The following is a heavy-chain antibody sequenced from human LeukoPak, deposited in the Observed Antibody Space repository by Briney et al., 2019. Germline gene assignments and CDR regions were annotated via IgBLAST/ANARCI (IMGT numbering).Heavy chain of an antibody. CDR3: AREIAAAGTFDY. Sequence: GGSLRLSCAASGFTFSSYWMTWVRQAPGKGLEWVANIREDGSEKYYVDSVKGRFTVSRDNAKNSLYLQMNSLRAEDTAVYYCAREIAAAGTFDYWGQGTLVTVSS. V-gene: IGHV3-7*01. CDR2: IREDGSEK. J-gene: IGHJ4*02. CDR1: GFTFSSYW. D-gene: IGHD6-13*01.